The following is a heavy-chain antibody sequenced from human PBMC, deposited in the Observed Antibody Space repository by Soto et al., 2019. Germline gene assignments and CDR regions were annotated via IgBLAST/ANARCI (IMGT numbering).Heavy chain of an antibody. CDR1: GDSILSGYY. Sequence: SATLSLTCAVAGDSILSGYYWGWIRQPPGQGLEWIGSIYHSGSTYYNPSLKSRVTISVDTSKNQFSLKLSSVTAAEPFWDYCSRDFAGDTYDCGQGTLITFSS. CDR2: IYHSGST. CDR3: SRDFAGDTYD. J-gene: IGHJ4*02. D-gene: IGHD1-26*01. V-gene: IGHV4-38-2*02.